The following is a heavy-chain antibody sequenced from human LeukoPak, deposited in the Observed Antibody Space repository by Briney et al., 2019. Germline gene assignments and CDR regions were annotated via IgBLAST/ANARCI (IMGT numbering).Heavy chain of an antibody. V-gene: IGHV1-2*02. D-gene: IGHD1-26*01. Sequence: ASVKVSCKSSGYTFTGYYMHWVRQAPGQGLEWMGWINPDSGGTNYAQKFQDRVTMTRDTSISTAYMELSRLKSDDTAVYYCARLVGSDACDSWGQGTMVTVSS. CDR2: INPDSGGT. CDR1: GYTFTGYY. J-gene: IGHJ3*02. CDR3: ARLVGSDACDS.